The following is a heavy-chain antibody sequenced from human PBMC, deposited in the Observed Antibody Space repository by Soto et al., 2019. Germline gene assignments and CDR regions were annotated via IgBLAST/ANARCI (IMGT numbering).Heavy chain of an antibody. CDR1: GFTFSSYG. D-gene: IGHD2-15*01. J-gene: IGHJ4*02. CDR2: IWYDGSNK. CDR3: ARDLGYCSGGSCYRDFDY. Sequence: QVQLVESGGGVVQPGRSLRLSCAASGFTFSSYGMHWVRQAPGKGLEWVAVIWYDGSNKYYADSVKGRFTISRDNSKNTLYLQMNRLRAEDTAVYYCARDLGYCSGGSCYRDFDYWGQGTLVTVSS. V-gene: IGHV3-33*01.